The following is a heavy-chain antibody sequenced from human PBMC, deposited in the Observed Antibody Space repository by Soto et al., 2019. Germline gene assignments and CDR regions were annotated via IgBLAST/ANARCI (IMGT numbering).Heavy chain of an antibody. Sequence: QITLKESGPTLVKPTQTLTLTCTFSGFSLSTSGVGVGWIRQPPGKALEWLALIYWDDDKRYSPSLKSRLTIAKDTAKNQVVLTMTNMDPVDTATYYCEHFNSVAGTFDIWGQGTMVTVSS. CDR2: IYWDDDK. CDR3: EHFNSVAGTFDI. J-gene: IGHJ3*02. V-gene: IGHV2-5*02. D-gene: IGHD6-19*01. CDR1: GFSLSTSGVG.